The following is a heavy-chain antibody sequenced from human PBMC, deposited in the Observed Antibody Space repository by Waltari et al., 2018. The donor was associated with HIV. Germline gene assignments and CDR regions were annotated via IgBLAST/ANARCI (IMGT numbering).Heavy chain of an antibody. J-gene: IGHJ4*02. Sequence: QVQLQQWGTGLLKPSETLSLTCAVHGGSSRNYYCSWIRQPPVKGLEWIAEINHSGRTNYNPSLKSRLTISVATSKTQFSVKLTSVTAADTAVYFCARGQYGPGSREDYCGQGTLVTVAS. CDR3: ARGQYGPGSREDY. CDR2: INHSGRT. V-gene: IGHV4-34*02. D-gene: IGHD3-10*01. CDR1: GGSSRNYY.